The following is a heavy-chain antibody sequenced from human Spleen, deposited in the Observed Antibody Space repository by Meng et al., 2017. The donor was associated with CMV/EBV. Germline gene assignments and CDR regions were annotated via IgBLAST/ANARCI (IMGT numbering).Heavy chain of an antibody. J-gene: IGHJ4*02. Sequence: ASVKVSCKASGYTFTSYYMHWVRQTPGQGLEWMGIINPSGGSTSYAQKFQGRVTMTRDTSTSTVYMELSSLRSEDTAVYYCARQDSSRAPDYWGQGTLVTVSS. D-gene: IGHD3-22*01. V-gene: IGHV1-46*01. CDR2: INPSGGST. CDR3: ARQDSSRAPDY. CDR1: GYTFTSYY.